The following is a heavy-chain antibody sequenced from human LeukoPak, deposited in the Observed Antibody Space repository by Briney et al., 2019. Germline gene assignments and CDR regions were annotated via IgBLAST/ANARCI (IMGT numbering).Heavy chain of an antibody. CDR1: GGSISSYY. CDR2: IYTSGST. J-gene: IGHJ4*02. CDR3: ASGIAAEGFFDY. Sequence: PSETLSLTCTVSGGSISSYYWSWIRQPAGKGLEWIGRIYTSGSTNYNPSLKSRVTISVDTSKNQFSLKLSSVTAADTAVYYCASGIAAEGFFDYWGQGTLVTVSS. V-gene: IGHV4-4*07. D-gene: IGHD6-13*01.